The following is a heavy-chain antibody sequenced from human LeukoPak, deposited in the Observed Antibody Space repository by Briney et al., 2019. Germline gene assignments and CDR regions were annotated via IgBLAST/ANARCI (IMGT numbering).Heavy chain of an antibody. V-gene: IGHV1-69*01. CDR1: GGTFSSYA. CDR3: ASNPDVDTAIGY. J-gene: IGHJ4*02. Sequence: GSSVKVSCKASGGTFSSYAISWERQAPGQGLEWMGVIIPIFGTANYAQKFQGRVTITADESTTTAYMELSSLRSEDTAVYHCASNPDVDTAIGYWGQGTLVTVSS. CDR2: IIPIFGTA. D-gene: IGHD5-18*01.